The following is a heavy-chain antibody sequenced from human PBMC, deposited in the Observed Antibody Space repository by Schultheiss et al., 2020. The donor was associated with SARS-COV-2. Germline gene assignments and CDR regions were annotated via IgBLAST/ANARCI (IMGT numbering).Heavy chain of an antibody. J-gene: IGHJ4*02. CDR1: GITFSNYV. D-gene: IGHD6-13*01. CDR3: ARDMVAAAGTGGDFDY. Sequence: GGSLRLSCAATGITFSNYVMTWVRQAPGKGLEWVSSISSSSSYIYYADSVKGRFTISRDNAKNSLYLQMNSLRAEDTAVYYCARDMVAAAGTGGDFDYWGQGTLVTVSS. CDR2: ISSSSSYI. V-gene: IGHV3-21*01.